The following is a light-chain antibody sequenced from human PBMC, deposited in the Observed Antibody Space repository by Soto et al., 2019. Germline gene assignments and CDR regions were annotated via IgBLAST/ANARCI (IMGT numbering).Light chain of an antibody. CDR1: QGISSY. CDR3: QQLNSYPLT. V-gene: IGKV1-9*01. J-gene: IGKJ4*01. Sequence: DIPLTQSPSFLSASVGDRVTITCRASQGISSYLAWYQQKPGKAPKLLIYAASTLQSGVPSRFSGSGSGTEFTLTISSLQTEDVATYYCQQLNSYPLTFGGGTKVEIK. CDR2: AAS.